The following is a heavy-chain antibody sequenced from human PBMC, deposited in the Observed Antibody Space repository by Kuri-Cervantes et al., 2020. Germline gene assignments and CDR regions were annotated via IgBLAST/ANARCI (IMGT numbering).Heavy chain of an antibody. Sequence: ASVKVSCKASGYTFTGYYMHWVRQAPGQGLEWMGWINPNSGGTNYAQKFQGRVTMTRDTSISTAYMELSRLRSEDTAVYYCARDPILYDSSGHYSRWPALGMDVWGQGTTVTVSS. D-gene: IGHD3-22*01. CDR3: ARDPILYDSSGHYSRWPALGMDV. V-gene: IGHV1-2*02. J-gene: IGHJ6*02. CDR2: INPNSGGT. CDR1: GYTFTGYY.